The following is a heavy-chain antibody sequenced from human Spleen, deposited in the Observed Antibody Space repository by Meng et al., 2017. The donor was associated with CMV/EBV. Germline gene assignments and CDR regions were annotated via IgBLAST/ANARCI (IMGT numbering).Heavy chain of an antibody. CDR1: GFTFSSYA. CDR3: AKDLVRRSLYYYYGMDV. Sequence: GGSLRLSCAASGFTFSSYAMSWVRQAPGKGLEWVSAISGSGDITYYADSVKGRFTISRDNSKNTLYLQMNSQRAEDTAVYYCAKDLVRRSLYYYYGMDVWGQGTTVTVSS. J-gene: IGHJ6*02. V-gene: IGHV3-23*01. D-gene: IGHD1-1*01. CDR2: ISGSGDIT.